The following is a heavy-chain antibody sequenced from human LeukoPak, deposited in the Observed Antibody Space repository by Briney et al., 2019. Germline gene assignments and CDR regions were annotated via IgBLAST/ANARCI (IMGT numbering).Heavy chain of an antibody. D-gene: IGHD2-2*02. J-gene: IGHJ4*02. CDR3: ARHEDCSTSSCYKPPFDY. CDR1: GGSISSSSHY. CDR2: IYYSGNS. Sequence: SETLSLTCTVSGGSISSSSHYWGWIRQPPGKGLEWIGSIYYSGNSYYNPSLKSRVTISVDTSRNQFSLRLRSVTAADTAVCYCARHEDCSTSSCYKPPFDYWGQGSLVTVSS. V-gene: IGHV4-39*01.